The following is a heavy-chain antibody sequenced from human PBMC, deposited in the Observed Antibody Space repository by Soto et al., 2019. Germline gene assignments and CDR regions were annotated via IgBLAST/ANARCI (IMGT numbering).Heavy chain of an antibody. D-gene: IGHD6-13*01. CDR3: ARVIAAAGGRRYFDL. Sequence: QVPLVESGGGLVKLGGSLRLSCAASGFTFSDYYMSWIRQAPGKGLEWVSYINSSSTYTNYADSVKGRFTISRDNAKNSLYLQMNSLRAEDTAVYYCARVIAAAGGRRYFDLWGRGTLVTVSS. CDR2: INSSSTYT. CDR1: GFTFSDYY. V-gene: IGHV3-11*05. J-gene: IGHJ2*01.